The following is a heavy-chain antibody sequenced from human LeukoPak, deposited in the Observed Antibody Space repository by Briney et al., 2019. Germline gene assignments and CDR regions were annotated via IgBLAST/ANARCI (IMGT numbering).Heavy chain of an antibody. CDR3: ARGGSSGYYRYFDY. CDR2: IYYSGSI. J-gene: IGHJ4*02. CDR1: GGSISSYY. D-gene: IGHD3-22*01. V-gene: IGHV4-59*01. Sequence: SETLSLTCTVSGGSISSYYWSWIRKPPGKGLECIGYIYYSGSINYNPSLKSRVTISVDTSKNQFSLKLSSVTAADTAVYYCARGGSSGYYRYFDYWGQGTVVTVSS.